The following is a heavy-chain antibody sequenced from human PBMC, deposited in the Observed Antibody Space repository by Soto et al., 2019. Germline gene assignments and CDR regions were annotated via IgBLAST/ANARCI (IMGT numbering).Heavy chain of an antibody. V-gene: IGHV1-18*01. J-gene: IGHJ4*02. CDR3: ERGRYGDY. D-gene: IGHD4-17*01. Sequence: QVHLVQSGAEVKKPGASVKVSCKGSVYTFTSYGITWVRQAPGQGLECMGWISAHNGNTDYAQKLQGRVTVTGDTSPSTAYMELRSLRYDDTVVYYCERGRYGDYWCQGALVTVSS. CDR1: VYTFTSYG. CDR2: ISAHNGNT.